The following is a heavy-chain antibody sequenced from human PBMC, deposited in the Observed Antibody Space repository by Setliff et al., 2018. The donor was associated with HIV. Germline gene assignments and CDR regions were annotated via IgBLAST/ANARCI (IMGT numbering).Heavy chain of an antibody. J-gene: IGHJ3*02. Sequence: SVKVSCKASGGTFSSYAISWVRQAPGQGLEWVGGIIPIFGTANYAQRFQGRVTITTDESTSTAYMELSSLRSEDTAVYYCARVGVVVVAAHPGSAFDIWGQGTMVTVSS. CDR1: GGTFSSYA. CDR2: IIPIFGTA. V-gene: IGHV1-69*05. D-gene: IGHD2-15*01. CDR3: ARVGVVVVAAHPGSAFDI.